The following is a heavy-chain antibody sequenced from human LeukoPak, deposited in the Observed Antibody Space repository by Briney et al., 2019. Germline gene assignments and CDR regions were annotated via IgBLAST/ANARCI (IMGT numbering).Heavy chain of an antibody. Sequence: SETLSLTCSVSGGSISTYYWSWIRQPPGKGLEWIGYNYNRGTTNYNPSLKSRVTISVGRSKNQFSLSLTSVTAADTAVYHCARERASAGPHFEHWGRGILVTVSS. CDR2: NYNRGTT. D-gene: IGHD6-13*01. CDR3: ARERASAGPHFEH. J-gene: IGHJ4*02. V-gene: IGHV4-59*01. CDR1: GGSISTYY.